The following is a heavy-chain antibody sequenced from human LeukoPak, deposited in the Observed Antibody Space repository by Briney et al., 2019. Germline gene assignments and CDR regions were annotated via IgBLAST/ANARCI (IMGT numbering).Heavy chain of an antibody. Sequence: GGSLRLSCAASGFTFSSYAMHWVRQAPGKGLEYASAISSNGGSTYYANSVKGRFTISRDNSKNTLYLQMGSLRAEDMAVYYCARDLGTPWGQGTLVTVSS. V-gene: IGHV3-64*01. J-gene: IGHJ5*02. CDR3: ARDLGTP. CDR2: ISSNGGST. CDR1: GFTFSSYA.